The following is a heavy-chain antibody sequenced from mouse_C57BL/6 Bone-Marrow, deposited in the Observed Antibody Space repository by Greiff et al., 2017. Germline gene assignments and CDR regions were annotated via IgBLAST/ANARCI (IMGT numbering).Heavy chain of an antibody. CDR2: IHPSDSDT. D-gene: IGHD1-1*01. CDR3: AIYKFYGSSYRDYAMDY. J-gene: IGHJ4*01. V-gene: IGHV1-74*01. Sequence: QVQLKQPGAELVKPGASVKVSCKASGYTFTSYWMHWVKQRPGQGLEWIGRIHPSDSDTNYNQKFKGKATLTVDKSSSTASMQLSSLTSEDSAVYDCAIYKFYGSSYRDYAMDYWGQGTSVTVSS. CDR1: GYTFTSYW.